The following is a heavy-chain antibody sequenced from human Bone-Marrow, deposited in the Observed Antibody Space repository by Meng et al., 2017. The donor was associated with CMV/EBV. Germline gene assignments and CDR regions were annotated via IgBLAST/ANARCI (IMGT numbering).Heavy chain of an antibody. V-gene: IGHV3-23*03. CDR1: GFTFSSYA. J-gene: IGHJ4*02. Sequence: GESLKISCAASGFTFSSYAMSWVRQAPGKGLEWVSVIYSGGSSTYYADSVKGRFTISRDNSKNTLYLQMNSLRAEDTAVYYCARGVAPIDYWGQGTLVTVSS. CDR2: IYSGGSST. CDR3: ARGVAPIDY. D-gene: IGHD2-15*01.